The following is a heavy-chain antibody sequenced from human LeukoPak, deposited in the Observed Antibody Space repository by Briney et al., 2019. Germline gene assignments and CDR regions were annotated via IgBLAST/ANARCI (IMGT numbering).Heavy chain of an antibody. V-gene: IGHV3-23*01. CDR2: ISSSSGST. Sequence: GGSLRLSCAASGFTFSNYAMSWVRQAPGKGLEWVSAISSSSGSTFYADSVKGRFTISRDNSKKTLYLQMNSLRAEDTAVYYCAKAAYGDYTPFDYWGQGTLVTVSS. J-gene: IGHJ4*02. CDR3: AKAAYGDYTPFDY. D-gene: IGHD4-17*01. CDR1: GFTFSNYA.